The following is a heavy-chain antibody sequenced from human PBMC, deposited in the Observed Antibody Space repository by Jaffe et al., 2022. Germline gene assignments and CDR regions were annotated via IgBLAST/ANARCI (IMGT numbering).Heavy chain of an antibody. CDR3: ARVGGSSWPVYWYFDL. J-gene: IGHJ2*01. Sequence: EVQLVESGGGLVQPGGSLRLSCAASGFTFSSYEMNWVRQAPGKGLEWVSYISSSGSTIYYADSVKGRFTISRDNAKNSLYLQMNSLRAEDTAVYYCARVGGSSWPVYWYFDLWGRGTLVTVSS. V-gene: IGHV3-48*03. CDR1: GFTFSSYE. CDR2: ISSSGSTI. D-gene: IGHD6-13*01.